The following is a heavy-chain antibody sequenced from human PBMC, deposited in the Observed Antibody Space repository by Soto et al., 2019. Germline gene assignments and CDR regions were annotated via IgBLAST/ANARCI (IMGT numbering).Heavy chain of an antibody. CDR2: IYYSGST. CDR3: ARDGLSTRPYYYYGMDV. V-gene: IGHV4-30-4*01. Sequence: KTSETLSLTCTVSGGSISSGDYYWSWIRQPPGKGLEWIGYIYYSGSTYYNPSLKSRVTISVDTSKNQFSLKLSSVTAADTAVYYCARDGLSTRPYYYYGMDVWGQGTTVTVSS. D-gene: IGHD2-2*01. CDR1: GGSISSGDYY. J-gene: IGHJ6*02.